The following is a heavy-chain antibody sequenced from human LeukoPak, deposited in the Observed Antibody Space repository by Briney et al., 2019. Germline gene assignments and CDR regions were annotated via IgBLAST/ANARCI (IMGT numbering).Heavy chain of an antibody. Sequence: GGSLRLSCAASGFTFSSYAMHWVRQAPGKGLEWVAVISYDGSNKYYADSVKGRFTISRDNSKNTLYLQMNSLRAEDTAVYYCARDGYCSGTSCYDWFDPWGQGTLVTVSS. J-gene: IGHJ5*02. CDR2: ISYDGSNK. V-gene: IGHV3-30-3*01. D-gene: IGHD2-2*03. CDR1: GFTFSSYA. CDR3: ARDGYCSGTSCYDWFDP.